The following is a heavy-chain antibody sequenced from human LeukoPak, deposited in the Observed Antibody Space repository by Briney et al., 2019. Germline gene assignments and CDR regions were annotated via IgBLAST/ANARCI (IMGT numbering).Heavy chain of an antibody. CDR2: MNPNSGNT. CDR1: GYTFTSYD. Sequence: ASVKFSCQASGYTFTSYDINWVRQATGQGLEWMGWMNPNSGNTGYAQKFQGRVTMTRNTSISTAYMELSSLRSEDTAVYYCARGNPGRGYPYYYGMDVWGHGTTVTVSS. V-gene: IGHV1-8*01. J-gene: IGHJ6*02. D-gene: IGHD5-18*01. CDR3: ARGNPGRGYPYYYGMDV.